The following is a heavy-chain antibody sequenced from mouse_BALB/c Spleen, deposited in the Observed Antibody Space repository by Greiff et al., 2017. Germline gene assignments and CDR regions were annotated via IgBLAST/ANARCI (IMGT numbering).Heavy chain of an antibody. V-gene: IGHV2-6-7*01. D-gene: IGHD2-4*01. CDR1: GFSLTGYG. CDR2: IWGDGST. CDR3: ARVYYDYESYFDY. Sequence: QVQLQQSGPGLVAPSQSLSITCTVSGFSLTGYGVNWVRQPPGKGLEWLGMIWGDGSTDYNSALKSRLSISKDNSKSQVFLKMNSLQTDDTARYYCARVYYDYESYFDYWGQGTTLTVSS. J-gene: IGHJ2*01.